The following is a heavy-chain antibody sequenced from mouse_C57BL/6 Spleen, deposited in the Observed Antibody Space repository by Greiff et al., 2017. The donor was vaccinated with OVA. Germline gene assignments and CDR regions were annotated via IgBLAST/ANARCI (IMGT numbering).Heavy chain of an antibody. CDR3: ASWLPHYYAMDY. V-gene: IGHV1-82*01. CDR2: IYPGDGDT. Sequence: QVQLQQSGPELVKPGASVKISCTASGYAFSSSWMNWVKQRPGKGLEWIGRIYPGDGDTNYNGKLKGKATLTADKSSSTAYMQLSSLTSEDSAVYFCASWLPHYYAMDYWGQGTSVTVSS. D-gene: IGHD2-2*01. CDR1: GYAFSSSW. J-gene: IGHJ4*01.